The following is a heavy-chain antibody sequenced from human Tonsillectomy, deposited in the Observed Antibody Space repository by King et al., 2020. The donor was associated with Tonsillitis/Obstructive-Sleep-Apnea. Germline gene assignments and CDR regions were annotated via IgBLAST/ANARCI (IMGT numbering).Heavy chain of an antibody. D-gene: IGHD3-22*01. Sequence: QLVQSGAEVKKPGASLRISCKGSGYTLTNYWIAWVRQMPGKGLEWMGRIDPSDSYTNYSPSFQGHVTISADKSISTAYLQWSSLKASDTAMYYCARRAYDSSGYYYAAFDPWGQGTLVTVSS. CDR3: ARRAYDSSGYYYAAFDP. V-gene: IGHV5-10-1*01. CDR1: GYTLTNYW. CDR2: IDPSDSYT. J-gene: IGHJ5*02.